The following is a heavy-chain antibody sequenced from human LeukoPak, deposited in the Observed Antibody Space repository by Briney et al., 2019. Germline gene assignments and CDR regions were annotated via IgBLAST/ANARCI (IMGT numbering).Heavy chain of an antibody. CDR2: GTT. J-gene: IGHJ3*02. CDR3: ARNHDRDAFDI. V-gene: IGHV4-4*07. D-gene: IGHD3-3*01. Sequence: SETLSLTCSVSGGSISGYYWTWIRQPAGKGLEWIGSGTTNYSPSLKSRVTMSVDRSKNQLSLKLRSVTAADTAVYYCARNHDRDAFDIWGQGTLVTVSS. CDR1: GGSISGYY.